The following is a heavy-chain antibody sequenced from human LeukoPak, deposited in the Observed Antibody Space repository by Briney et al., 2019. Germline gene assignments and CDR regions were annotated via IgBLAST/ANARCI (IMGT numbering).Heavy chain of an antibody. Sequence: PGGSLRLSCAASGFSISNYSMNWVRQAPGKGLEWVSCISSSSSYIYYADSLKGRFTISRDNAKNPLYLQMNSLRAEDTAVYYCARDLLLIAYSGSWDDAFDIWGQGTMVTVSS. CDR1: GFSISNYS. CDR2: ISSSSSYI. CDR3: ARDLLLIAYSGSWDDAFDI. J-gene: IGHJ3*02. D-gene: IGHD6-13*01. V-gene: IGHV3-21*01.